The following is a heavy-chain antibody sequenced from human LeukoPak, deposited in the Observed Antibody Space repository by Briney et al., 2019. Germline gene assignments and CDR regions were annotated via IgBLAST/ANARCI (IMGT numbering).Heavy chain of an antibody. V-gene: IGHV1-2*02. J-gene: IGHJ4*02. CDR3: ARATFTGSWYYFDY. D-gene: IGHD1-26*01. CDR2: INPTSGGT. CDR1: GYTFTAYY. Sequence: ASVKVSCKPSGYTFTAYYLHWVRQAPGQGLEWMGWINPTSGGTHYAQKFQDRVTMTRDTSISTAYVELSRLRSDDTAVYYCARATFTGSWYYFDYWGQGTLVTVSS.